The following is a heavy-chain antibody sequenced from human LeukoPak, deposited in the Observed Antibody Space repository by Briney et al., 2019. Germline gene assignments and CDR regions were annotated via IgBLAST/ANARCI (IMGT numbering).Heavy chain of an antibody. CDR3: TRVGGYQLPKFDY. V-gene: IGHV3-48*02. J-gene: IGHJ4*02. D-gene: IGHD2-2*01. CDR2: ISSSSSTI. Sequence: GGSLRLSCAATGFNFNTYAMNWVRQAPGKGLEWISYISSSSSTIYYADSVKGRFSISRDNAKNSVYLEMNSPGDEDTAVYYCTRVGGYQLPKFDYWGRGTLVTVSS. CDR1: GFNFNTYA.